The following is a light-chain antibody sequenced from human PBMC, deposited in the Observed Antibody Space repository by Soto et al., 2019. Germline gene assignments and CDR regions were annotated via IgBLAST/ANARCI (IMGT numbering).Light chain of an antibody. CDR3: QQYGSSPRT. J-gene: IGKJ1*01. V-gene: IGKV3-20*01. CDR1: QSVSSSY. Sequence: ELVLTQSPGTLSLSPGERATLSCRASQSVSSSYLAWYQQKPGQAPRLLIYGASSRATGIPDRFSGSGSGTDFTLTISRLDPEDFAVYYCQQYGSSPRTFGQGTKVDIK. CDR2: GAS.